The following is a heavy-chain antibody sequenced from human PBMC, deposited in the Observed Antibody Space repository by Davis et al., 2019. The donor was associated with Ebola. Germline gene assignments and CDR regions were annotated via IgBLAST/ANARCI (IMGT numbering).Heavy chain of an antibody. CDR3: ARDPRRFREFYYYYYGMDV. D-gene: IGHD3-10*01. CDR2: ISSSGSTI. CDR1: GFTFSDYY. V-gene: IGHV3-11*01. J-gene: IGHJ6*02. Sequence: PGGSLRPSCAASGFTFSDYYMSWIRQAPGKGLEWVSYISSSGSTIYYADSVKGRFTISRDNAKNSLYLQMNSLRAEDTAVYYCARDPRRFREFYYYYYGMDVWGQGTTVTVSS.